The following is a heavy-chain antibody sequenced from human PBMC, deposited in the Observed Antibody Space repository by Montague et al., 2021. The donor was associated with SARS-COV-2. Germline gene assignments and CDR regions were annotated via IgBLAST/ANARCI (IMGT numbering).Heavy chain of an antibody. CDR2: INHTGSA. J-gene: IGHJ3*02. V-gene: IGHV4-34*01. CDR3: ARGQVTISGVLIFIPAAGHLDS. CDR1: GETYNPWGGSFNNYH. D-gene: IGHD3-3*01. Sequence: SETLSLTCAVYGETYNPWGGSFNNYHWTWIRQSQGKGLEWIGEINHTGSATYNPSLKGRVTLSRDTSKNQFSLKLQSVTPADTAVYYCARGQVTISGVLIFIPAAGHLDSWGQGTSVTVSS.